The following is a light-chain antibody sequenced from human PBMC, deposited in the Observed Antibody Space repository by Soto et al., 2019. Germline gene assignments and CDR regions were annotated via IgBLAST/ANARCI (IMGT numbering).Light chain of an antibody. V-gene: IGKV1-12*01. CDR2: AAS. Sequence: DIQMTQSPSSVSASVGDRVTITCRASQGISSWLAWYQQKPGKAPKLLIYAASSLQSGVPSRFRGSGSGRDFNITIISLQPQDFATYYCQQANSFPPEITFGQGTRLEIK. CDR1: QGISSW. J-gene: IGKJ5*01. CDR3: QQANSFPPEIT.